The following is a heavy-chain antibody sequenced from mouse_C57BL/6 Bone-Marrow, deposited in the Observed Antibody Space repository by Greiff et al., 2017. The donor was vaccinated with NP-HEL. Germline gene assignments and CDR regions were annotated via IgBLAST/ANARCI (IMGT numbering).Heavy chain of an antibody. J-gene: IGHJ4*01. V-gene: IGHV2-3*01. CDR1: GFSLTSYG. CDR2: IWGGGST. Sequence: QVQLQQSGPGLVAPSPSLSITCTASGFSLTSYGVSWVRQPPGKGLEWLGVIWGGGSTNYHSAIISRQSISKDNSKSQVFLKLNSLQADDTAAYCCAIYYSSYSGDGWGQGTSVTVSS. CDR3: AIYYSSYSGDG. D-gene: IGHD2-5*01.